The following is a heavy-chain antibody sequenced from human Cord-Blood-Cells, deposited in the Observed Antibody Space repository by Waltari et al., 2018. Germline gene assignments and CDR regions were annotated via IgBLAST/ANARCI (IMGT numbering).Heavy chain of an antibody. V-gene: IGHV4-34*01. Sequence: QVQLQQWGAGLLKPSETLSLTCAVYGGSFSGYYCSWIRQPPGKGLEWTGESNPSGITNYNPSLKSRVSISVDTSKNQVSLKLSSVSGADTAVYYCARSRSDFWSGYYFAFDIWGQGTMVTVAS. CDR3: ARSRSDFWSGYYFAFDI. CDR2: SNPSGIT. D-gene: IGHD3-3*01. CDR1: GGSFSGYY. J-gene: IGHJ3*02.